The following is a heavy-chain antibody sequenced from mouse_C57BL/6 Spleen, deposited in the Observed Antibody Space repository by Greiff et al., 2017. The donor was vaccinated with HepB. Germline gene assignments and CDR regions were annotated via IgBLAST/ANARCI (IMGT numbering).Heavy chain of an antibody. CDR3: ARWGGGSYYFDY. Sequence: QVQLQHPGTELVKPGASVKLSCKASGYTFTSYWMHWVKQRPGQGLEWIGNINPSNGGTNYNEKFKSKATLTVDKSSSTAYMQLSSLTSEDSAVYYCARWGGGSYYFDYWGQGTTLTVSS. CDR2: INPSNGGT. V-gene: IGHV1-53*01. CDR1: GYTFTSYW. J-gene: IGHJ2*01.